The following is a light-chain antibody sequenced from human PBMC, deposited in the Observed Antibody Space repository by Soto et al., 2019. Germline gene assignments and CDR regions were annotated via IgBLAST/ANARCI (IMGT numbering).Light chain of an antibody. CDR3: QQYGTSPWT. V-gene: IGKV3-20*01. Sequence: EIVLTQSPATLSLSPGERATLSCRASQSVSSSYLVWYQQKPGQAPRLLIYGASSRATGIPDRFSGSGSGTDFTLTIRRLEPEDFAVYYCQQYGTSPWTFGQGTKVEIK. J-gene: IGKJ1*01. CDR2: GAS. CDR1: QSVSSSY.